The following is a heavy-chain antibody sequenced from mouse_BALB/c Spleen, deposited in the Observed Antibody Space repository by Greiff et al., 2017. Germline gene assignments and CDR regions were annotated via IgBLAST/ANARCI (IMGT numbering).Heavy chain of an antibody. CDR1: GFAFSSYD. V-gene: IGHV5-12-1*01. CDR3: ARHWSYAMDY. J-gene: IGHJ4*01. Sequence: EVKVVESGGGLVKPGGSLKLSCAASGFAFSSYDMSWVRQTPEKRLEWVAYISSGGGSTYYPDTVKGRFTISRDNAKNTLYLQMSSLKSEDTAMYYCARHWSYAMDYWGQGTSVTVSS. CDR2: ISSGGGST.